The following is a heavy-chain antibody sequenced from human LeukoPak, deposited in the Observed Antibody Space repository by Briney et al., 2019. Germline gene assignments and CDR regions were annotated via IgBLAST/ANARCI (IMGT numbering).Heavy chain of an antibody. Sequence: SETLSLTCTVSGASISPFSWSWLRQPPGKGLEWIGYISYTGSTNYSPSLRSRVTISVDTSKNQFSLKLSSVTAADTAVYYCAGSSGWYGFGYWGQGMLVTVSS. CDR3: AGSSGWYGFGY. CDR2: ISYTGST. CDR1: GASISPFS. V-gene: IGHV4-59*01. J-gene: IGHJ4*02. D-gene: IGHD6-19*01.